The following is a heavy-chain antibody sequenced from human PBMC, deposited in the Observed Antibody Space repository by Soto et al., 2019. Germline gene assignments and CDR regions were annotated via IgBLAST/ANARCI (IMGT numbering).Heavy chain of an antibody. Sequence: SETLSLTCTVSGDSISGGASFWSWIRQPPGKGLEWIANVYYSGSSYYNPSLKSRLTISVDTTKNQFSLQLKSMTAADTAVYYCAKLSCTSSTCYFPGWLDPWGQGTLVTVSS. CDR2: VYYSGSS. CDR3: AKLSCTSSTCYFPGWLDP. D-gene: IGHD2-2*01. J-gene: IGHJ5*02. CDR1: GDSISGGASF. V-gene: IGHV4-31*03.